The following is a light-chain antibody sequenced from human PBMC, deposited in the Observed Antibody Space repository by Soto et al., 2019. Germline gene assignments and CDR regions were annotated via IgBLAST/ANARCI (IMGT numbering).Light chain of an antibody. V-gene: IGLV2-8*01. CDR3: NSYGGSNNLV. J-gene: IGLJ2*01. CDR2: DVS. CDR1: SSDIGGYNY. Sequence: QSALTQPPSASGSPGQSVTISCTGTSSDIGGYNYVSWYQQHPGKAPKLMLYDVSKRPSGVPDRFSGSKSGNTASLTVSGLQAEDEADYYCNSYGGSNNLVFGGGTQLTAL.